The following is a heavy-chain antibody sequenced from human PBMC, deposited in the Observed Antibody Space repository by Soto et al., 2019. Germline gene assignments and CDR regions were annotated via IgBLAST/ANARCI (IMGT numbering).Heavy chain of an antibody. CDR2: IIPIFGTA. V-gene: IGHV1-69*01. CDR3: AVGSGSLTRYYYYGMDV. D-gene: IGHD3-10*01. Sequence: QVQLVQSGAEVKKPGSSVKVSCKASGGTFSSYAISWVRQAPGQGLEWMGGIIPIFGTANYAQKLQGRVTITADESTSTAYMELSSLRSEDTAVYYCAVGSGSLTRYYYYGMDVWGQGTTVTVSS. CDR1: GGTFSSYA. J-gene: IGHJ6*02.